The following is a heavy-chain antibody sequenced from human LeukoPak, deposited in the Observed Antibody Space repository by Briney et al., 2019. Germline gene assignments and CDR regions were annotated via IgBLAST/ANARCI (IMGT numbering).Heavy chain of an antibody. D-gene: IGHD2-2*01. V-gene: IGHV3-30*18. Sequence: PGGSLRLSCAASGFTFSRYGMHWVRQAPGKGLEWVGVISHDGSNKYSADSVKGRLTISRDNTKNMLYLQMNSLRAEDTAVYYCAKVGYQPLLLDFYFDYWGQGTLVTVSS. J-gene: IGHJ4*02. CDR1: GFTFSRYG. CDR2: ISHDGSNK. CDR3: AKVGYQPLLLDFYFDY.